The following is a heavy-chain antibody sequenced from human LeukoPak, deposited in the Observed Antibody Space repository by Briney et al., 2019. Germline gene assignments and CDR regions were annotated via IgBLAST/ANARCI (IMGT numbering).Heavy chain of an antibody. CDR3: ARETTVTQGPDY. J-gene: IGHJ4*02. CDR2: IWYDGSNE. CDR1: GFTFSSYG. Sequence: GGSLRLSCAASGFTFSSYGMHWVRQAPGKGLEWVAVIWYDGSNEYYADSVKGRFTISRDNSKNTLYLQMNSLRAEDTAVYYCARETTVTQGPDYWGQGALVTVSS. D-gene: IGHD4-17*01. V-gene: IGHV3-33*01.